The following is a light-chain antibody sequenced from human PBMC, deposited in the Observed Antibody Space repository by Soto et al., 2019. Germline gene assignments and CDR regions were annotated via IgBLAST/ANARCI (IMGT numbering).Light chain of an antibody. V-gene: IGKV2-28*01. J-gene: IGKJ3*01. CDR3: LQALQAPFT. CDR2: SGS. CDR1: QSLLHSNGYNY. Sequence: EIVMTQSPLSLPVTPGEPASISCKSSQSLLHSNGYNYLDWYLQKPGQSPQLLIYSGSNRASVVPDRFRGRGSGTDFTLKISRVEAEDVAVYYCLQALQAPFTFGPGTKVHIK.